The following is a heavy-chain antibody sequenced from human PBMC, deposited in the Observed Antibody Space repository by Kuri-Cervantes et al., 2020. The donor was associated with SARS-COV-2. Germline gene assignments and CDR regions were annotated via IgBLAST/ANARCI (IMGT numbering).Heavy chain of an antibody. CDR2: ISSSSSYI. J-gene: IGHJ4*02. CDR3: AKDLSGSFAFDY. Sequence: GESLKISCAASGFTFSSYSMNWVRQAPGKGLEWVSSISSSSSYIYYADSVKGRFTISRDNSKNTLYLQMNSLRAEDTAVYYCAKDLSGSFAFDYWGQGTLVTVS. D-gene: IGHD1-26*01. CDR1: GFTFSSYS. V-gene: IGHV3-21*01.